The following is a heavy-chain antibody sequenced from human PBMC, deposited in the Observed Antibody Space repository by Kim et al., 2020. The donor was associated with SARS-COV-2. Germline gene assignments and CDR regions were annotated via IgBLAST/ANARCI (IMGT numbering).Heavy chain of an antibody. Sequence: KGRFPIPRDNSKNPLYLQMNSLRAEDTAVYYCAKDQATIAVAADEPDFDYWGQGTLVTVSS. V-gene: IGHV3-23*01. D-gene: IGHD6-19*01. CDR3: AKDQATIAVAADEPDFDY. J-gene: IGHJ4*02.